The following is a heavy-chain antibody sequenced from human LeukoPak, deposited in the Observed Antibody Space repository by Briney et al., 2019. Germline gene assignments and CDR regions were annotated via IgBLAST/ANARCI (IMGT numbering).Heavy chain of an antibody. Sequence: GGSLRLSCAAAGFTFSGSAMHWVRQASGKGLEWVGRIRSTANSYATAYAASVKGRVTISRDDSKNTAYLQMNRLKTEDTAVYYCTRTGYYYDSSGYRYFDYWGQGTLVTVSS. CDR3: TRTGYYYDSSGYRYFDY. D-gene: IGHD3-22*01. J-gene: IGHJ4*02. CDR2: IRSTANSYAT. V-gene: IGHV3-73*01. CDR1: GFTFSGSA.